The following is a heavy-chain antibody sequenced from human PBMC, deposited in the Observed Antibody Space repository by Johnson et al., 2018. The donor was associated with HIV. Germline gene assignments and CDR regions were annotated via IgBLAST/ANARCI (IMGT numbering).Heavy chain of an antibody. D-gene: IGHD2-15*01. CDR3: ARDTYCSGGSCYSNAFDI. Sequence: VQLVESGGGLVQPGGSLRLSCAASGFTFSSYAMSWVRQAPGKGLEWVSAISGSGGSTYYADSVKGRFTIYRDNAKNSLYLQMNSLRAEDTAVYYCARDTYCSGGSCYSNAFDIWGQGTMVTVSS. V-gene: IGHV3-23*04. CDR2: ISGSGGST. CDR1: GFTFSSYA. J-gene: IGHJ3*02.